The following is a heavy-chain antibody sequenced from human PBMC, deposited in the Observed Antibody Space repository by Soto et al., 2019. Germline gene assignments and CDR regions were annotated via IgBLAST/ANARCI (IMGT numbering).Heavy chain of an antibody. CDR1: GFTFSGSA. CDR3: TRHSYYDFWSGPPRAFDI. CDR2: IRSKANSYAT. D-gene: IGHD3-3*01. V-gene: IGHV3-73*01. Sequence: GGSLRLSCAASGFTFSGSAMHWVRQASGKGLEWVGRIRSKANSYATAYAASVKGRFTISRDDSKNTAYLQMNSLKTEDTAVYYCTRHSYYDFWSGPPRAFDIWGHGTMVTVSS. J-gene: IGHJ3*02.